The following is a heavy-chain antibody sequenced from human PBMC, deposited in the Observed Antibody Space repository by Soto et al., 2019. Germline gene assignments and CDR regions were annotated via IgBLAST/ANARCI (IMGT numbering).Heavy chain of an antibody. V-gene: IGHV1-3*01. J-gene: IGHJ6*02. D-gene: IGHD2-2*01. CDR3: ARDGNQLLTYYYYGMDV. CDR2: INAGNGNT. CDR1: GYTFTSYA. Sequence: GASVKVSCKASGYTFTSYAMHWVRQAPGQRLEWMGWINAGNGNTKYSQKFQGRVTITRDTSASTAYMELSSLRSEDTAVYYCARDGNQLLTYYYYGMDVWGQGTTVTVSS.